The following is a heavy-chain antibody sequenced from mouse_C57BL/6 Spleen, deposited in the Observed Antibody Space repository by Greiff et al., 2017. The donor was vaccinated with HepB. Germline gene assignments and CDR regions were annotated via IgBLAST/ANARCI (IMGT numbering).Heavy chain of an antibody. CDR3: ARASYSDYASHFYY. J-gene: IGHJ2*01. CDR2: IYPGSGNT. Sequence: VQLQQSGAELVRPGASVKLSCKASGYTFTDYYINWVKQRPGQGLEWIARIYPGSGNTYYNEKFKGKATLTAEKSSSTAYMQLSSLTSEDSAVYICARASYSDYASHFYYWGQNTTLTVSS. CDR1: GYTFTDYY. D-gene: IGHD2-5*01. V-gene: IGHV1-76*01.